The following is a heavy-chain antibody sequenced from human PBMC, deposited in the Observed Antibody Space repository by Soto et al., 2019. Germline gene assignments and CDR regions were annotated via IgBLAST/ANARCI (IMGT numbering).Heavy chain of an antibody. V-gene: IGHV3-30*18. CDR1: GFTFSSYG. Sequence: GGSLRLSCAASGFTFSSYGMHWVRQAPGKGLEWVAVISYDGSNKYYADSVKGRYTISRDNSKNTLYLQMNSLRAEDTAVYYCAKDLRINYYVSSGSLDYWGQGTLVTVSS. CDR3: AKDLRINYYVSSGSLDY. J-gene: IGHJ4*02. CDR2: ISYDGSNK. D-gene: IGHD3-22*01.